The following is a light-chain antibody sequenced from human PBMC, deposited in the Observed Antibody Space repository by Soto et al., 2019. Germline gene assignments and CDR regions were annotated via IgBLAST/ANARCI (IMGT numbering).Light chain of an antibody. CDR1: QSVNFY. CDR3: QQYGDSPVT. V-gene: IGKV3-20*01. J-gene: IGKJ1*01. CDR2: DAS. Sequence: EIVFTQSPGSLSFSPGERATLSCRASQSVNFYLAWYQQKPGQAPRLLISDASSRATDVPDRFSGSGSGTDFSLTISRLEPEDFAVYYCQQYGDSPVTLGQGTKVDIK.